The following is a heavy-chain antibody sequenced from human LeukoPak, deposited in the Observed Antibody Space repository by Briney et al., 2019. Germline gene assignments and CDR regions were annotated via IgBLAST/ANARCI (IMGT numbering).Heavy chain of an antibody. CDR3: ARVNNWNYDFDY. CDR1: GGSISSSSYY. Sequence: SETLSLTCTVSGGSISSSSYYWGWIRQPPGKGMEWIGSIYYSGSTYYNPSLKSRVTISVVTSKNQFSLKLSSVTAADTAVYYCARVNNWNYDFDYWGQGTLVTVSS. V-gene: IGHV4-39*01. J-gene: IGHJ4*02. D-gene: IGHD1-7*01. CDR2: IYYSGST.